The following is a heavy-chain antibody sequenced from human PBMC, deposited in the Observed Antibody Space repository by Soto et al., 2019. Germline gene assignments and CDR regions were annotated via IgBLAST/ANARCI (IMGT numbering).Heavy chain of an antibody. V-gene: IGHV3-30*18. CDR2: ISYDGSNK. J-gene: IGHJ4*02. CDR3: ANDIGSGPLDY. CDR1: GFTFSSYG. Sequence: GGSLRLSCAASGFTFSSYGMHWVRQAPGKGLEWVAVISYDGSNKYYADSVKGRFTISGDNSKNTLYLQMNSLRAEDTAVYYCANDIGSGPLDYWGQGTLVTVSS. D-gene: IGHD3-3*01.